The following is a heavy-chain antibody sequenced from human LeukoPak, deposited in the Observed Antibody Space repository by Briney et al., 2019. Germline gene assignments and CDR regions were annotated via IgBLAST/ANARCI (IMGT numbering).Heavy chain of an antibody. J-gene: IGHJ4*02. V-gene: IGHV3-74*01. CDR2: INSDGSST. CDR1: GFTFSNAW. D-gene: IGHD2-2*01. CDR3: ARVVCSSTSCATVDY. Sequence: SGGSLRLSCAASGFTFSNAWMSWVRQAPGKGLVWVSRINSDGSSTSYADSVKGRFTISRDNAKNTLYLQMNSLRAEDTAVYYCARVVCSSTSCATVDYWGQGTLVAVSS.